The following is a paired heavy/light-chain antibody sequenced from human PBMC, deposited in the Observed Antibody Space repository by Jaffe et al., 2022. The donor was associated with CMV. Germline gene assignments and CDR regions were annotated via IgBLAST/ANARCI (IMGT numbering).Light chain of an antibody. CDR2: QDS. J-gene: IGLJ2*01. CDR3: QAWDSSTSVV. V-gene: IGLV3-1*01. Sequence: SYELTQPPSVSVSPGQTASITCSGDKLGDKYACWYQQKPGQSPVLVIYQDSKRPSGIPERFSGSNSGNTATLTISGTQAMDEADYYCQAWDSSTSVVFGGGTKLTVL. CDR1: KLGDKY.
Heavy chain of an antibody. V-gene: IGHV3-21*01. CDR1: GFTFSSYS. CDR2: ISSSSSYI. Sequence: EVQLVESGGGLVKPGGSLRLSCAASGFTFSSYSMNWVRQAPGKGLEWVSSISSSSSYIYYADSVKGRFTISRDNAKNSLYLQMNSLRAEDTAVYYCARDPFPTYYYDSSGYYPISRYGMDVWGQGTTVTVSS. CDR3: ARDPFPTYYYDSSGYYPISRYGMDV. J-gene: IGHJ6*02. D-gene: IGHD3-22*01.